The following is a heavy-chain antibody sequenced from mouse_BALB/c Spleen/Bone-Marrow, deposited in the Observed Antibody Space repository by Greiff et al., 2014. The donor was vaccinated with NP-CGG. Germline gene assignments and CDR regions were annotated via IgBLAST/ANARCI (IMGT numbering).Heavy chain of an antibody. CDR1: GYSFTGYF. CDR3: GSGPAWFAY. J-gene: IGHJ3*01. CDR2: INPYNGDT. V-gene: IGHV1-37*01. Sequence: EVQLQQSGPELVKPGASVKISCKASGYSFTGYFMNWVEQSHGKSLEWIGRINPYNGDTFYNQKFKGKATLTVDKSSSTAHMELLSLTSEDSAVYYCGSGPAWFAYWGQGTLVTVSA.